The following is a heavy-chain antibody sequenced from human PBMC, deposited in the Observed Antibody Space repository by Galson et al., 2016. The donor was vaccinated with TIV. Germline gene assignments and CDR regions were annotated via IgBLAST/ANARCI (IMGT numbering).Heavy chain of an antibody. Sequence: SVKVSCKASGYIFINYYVHWVRQAPGQGLEWLGWFNPDSGATQYAQKFQGRVTMTRDTSISTAYMELRRLISDDTAVYYCARVNWARAFDYWGQGTQVTVSS. CDR2: FNPDSGAT. V-gene: IGHV1-2*02. D-gene: IGHD7-27*01. J-gene: IGHJ4*02. CDR3: ARVNWARAFDY. CDR1: GYIFINYY.